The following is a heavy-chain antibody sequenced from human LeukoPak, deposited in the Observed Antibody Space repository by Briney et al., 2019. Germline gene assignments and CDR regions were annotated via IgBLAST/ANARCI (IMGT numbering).Heavy chain of an antibody. Sequence: KSGESLKISCQGSGYSFTNYWVAWVRQMPGKGLEWVGIIFPDDSDTTYGPSFQGQVTISADKSINTAYLQWSSLKASDTAMYFCARSRYRSASFDYWGQGTLVAVSS. CDR2: IFPDDSDT. V-gene: IGHV5-51*01. CDR1: GYSFTNYW. CDR3: ARSRYRSASFDY. D-gene: IGHD6-19*01. J-gene: IGHJ4*02.